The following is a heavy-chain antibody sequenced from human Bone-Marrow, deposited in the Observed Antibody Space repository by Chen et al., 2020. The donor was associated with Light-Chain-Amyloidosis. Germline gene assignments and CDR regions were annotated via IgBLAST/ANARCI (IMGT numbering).Heavy chain of an antibody. V-gene: IGHV3-74*01. CDR2: SNGDGTDI. D-gene: IGHD6-19*01. J-gene: IGHJ4*02. CDR3: ARSVSGTFDY. Sequence: DVQLVESGGGLIQPGESLRLSCAASGFTFSNCYMHWVRQGPGKGLVWVSRSNGDGTDIKYADSVRGRFTISRDSAKNTLYLQMNSLRTEDTAVYYCARSVSGTFDYWGQGALVTVSS. CDR1: GFTFSNCY.